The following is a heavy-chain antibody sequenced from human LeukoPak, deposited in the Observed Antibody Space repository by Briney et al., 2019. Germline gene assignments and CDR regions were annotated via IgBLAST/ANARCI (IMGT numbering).Heavy chain of an antibody. CDR1: GFTFSGSA. Sequence: GGSLRLSCAASGFTFSGSAMHWVRQASGKGLEWVSSISSSSSYIYYADPVKGRFTISRDNSKNTLYLQMNSLRAEDTAVYYCARVSSSSWYYYYYYMDVWGKGTTVTISS. D-gene: IGHD6-13*01. CDR3: ARVSSSSWYYYYYYMDV. J-gene: IGHJ6*03. CDR2: ISSSSSYI. V-gene: IGHV3-21*04.